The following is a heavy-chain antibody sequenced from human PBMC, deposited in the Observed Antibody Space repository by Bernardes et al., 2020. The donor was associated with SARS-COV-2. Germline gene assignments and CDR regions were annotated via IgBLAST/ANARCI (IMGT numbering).Heavy chain of an antibody. CDR3: TRIGLTNDLFDVDS. CDR1: GFTFRDYI. CDR2: ISSGSSDI. Sequence: GGSLRLSCAASGFTFRDYIMNWVRQAPGKGLEWVSSISSGSSDIFYADSVKGRFTISRDNAKNSLHLQMNSLRAEDTAVYYCTRIGLTNDLFDVDSWGQGVSVTVSS. J-gene: IGHJ5*01. V-gene: IGHV3-21*03. D-gene: IGHD2-8*01.